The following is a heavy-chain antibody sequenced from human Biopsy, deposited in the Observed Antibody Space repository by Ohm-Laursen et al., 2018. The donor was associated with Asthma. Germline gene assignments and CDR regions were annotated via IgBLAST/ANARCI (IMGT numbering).Heavy chain of an antibody. CDR1: GDSFSNYA. D-gene: IGHD5-12*01. J-gene: IGHJ6*02. CDR2: LIPVLGTP. Sequence: SVKVSCKVSGDSFSNYAISWVRQAPGQGLEWMGGLIPVLGTPDHAQMFEGRVTITADESTSTAYMELSSLSSEDTAVYYCARGYSGSDRIVYYYSSLEVWGQGTTVTVSS. V-gene: IGHV1-69*13. CDR3: ARGYSGSDRIVYYYSSLEV.